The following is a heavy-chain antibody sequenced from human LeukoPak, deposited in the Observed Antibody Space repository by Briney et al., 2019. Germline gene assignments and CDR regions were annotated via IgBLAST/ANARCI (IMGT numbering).Heavy chain of an antibody. CDR2: IKSKADGETI. J-gene: IGHJ4*02. V-gene: IGHV3-15*07. D-gene: IGHD1-20*01. Sequence: GVPLRLSCTPSGPAYGFSFNNAWMDWVRQAPGKGLEWVGRIKSKADGETIDYAAPVKGRFTFSRDDSKNMLYLQMNSVKSEYTAVYYCSTLTSRGLSDSWGQGTLVTVS. CDR3: STLTSRGLSDS. CDR1: GFSFNNAW.